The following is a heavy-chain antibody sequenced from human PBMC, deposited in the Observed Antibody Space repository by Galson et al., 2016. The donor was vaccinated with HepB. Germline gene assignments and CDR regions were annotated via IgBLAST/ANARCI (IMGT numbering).Heavy chain of an antibody. CDR3: ARVYSSDWYSSFDS. V-gene: IGHV4-59*01. Sequence: SETLSLTCTVSGASMNRFYWSWIRQPPGKGLEWIGYIYHTGSTNYNPSVKSRVTISVDMSKNQFSLKLTSMTAADTAVYYCARVYSSDWYSSFDSWGQGTLVTVSP. J-gene: IGHJ4*02. CDR1: GASMNRFY. CDR2: IYHTGST. D-gene: IGHD6-19*01.